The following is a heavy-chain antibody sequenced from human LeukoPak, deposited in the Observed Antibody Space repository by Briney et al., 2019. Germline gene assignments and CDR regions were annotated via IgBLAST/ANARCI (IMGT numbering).Heavy chain of an antibody. CDR3: AKEGNLVWLSGDALDI. CDR2: IWYDGSNK. CDR1: GFTFSSYG. V-gene: IGHV3-33*06. J-gene: IGHJ3*02. Sequence: GGSLRLSCAASGFTFSSYGMHWVRQAPGKGLEWVAVIWYDGSNKYYADSVKGRFTISRDNSKNTLYLQMNSLRAEDTAVYYCAKEGNLVWLSGDALDIWGQGTMVTVSS. D-gene: IGHD3-3*01.